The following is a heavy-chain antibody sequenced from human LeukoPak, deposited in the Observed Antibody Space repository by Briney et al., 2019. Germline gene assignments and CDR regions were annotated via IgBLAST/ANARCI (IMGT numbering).Heavy chain of an antibody. J-gene: IGHJ4*02. CDR3: ARPNFWSGYYGDY. D-gene: IGHD3-3*01. V-gene: IGHV3-21*01. CDR1: GFTFSSYS. CDR2: ISSSSSYI. Sequence: PGGSLRLSCAASGFTFSSYSMNWVRQAPGKGLEWVSSISSSSSYIYYADSVKGRFTISRDNAKNSLYLQMNSLRAEDTAVYYCARPNFWSGYYGDYWGQGTLVTVSS.